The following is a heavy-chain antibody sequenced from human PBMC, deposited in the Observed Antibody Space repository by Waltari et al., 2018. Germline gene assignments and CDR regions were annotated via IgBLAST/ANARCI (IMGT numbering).Heavy chain of an antibody. V-gene: IGHV3-7*01. Sequence: EVQLVESGGGLVQPGGSLRLSCAASGFTFSSYWMSWVRQAPGKGVEWGANIKQDGSEKYYVDAVKGRFTISRDNAKNSLYLQMNSRRAEDTAVYYCARGNRYYFDYWGQGTLVTVSS. CDR3: ARGNRYYFDY. CDR2: IKQDGSEK. J-gene: IGHJ4*02. CDR1: GFTFSSYW.